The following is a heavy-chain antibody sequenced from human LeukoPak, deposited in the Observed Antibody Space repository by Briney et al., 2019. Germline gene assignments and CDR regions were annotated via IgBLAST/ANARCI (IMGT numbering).Heavy chain of an antibody. CDR3: ARLDVVVPAARAQKSYYYGMDV. V-gene: IGHV1-69*06. D-gene: IGHD2-2*01. CDR1: GGTFSSYA. Sequence: VASVKVSCKASGGTFSSYAISWVRQAPGQGLEWMGGIIPIFGTANYAQKFQGRVTITADKSTSTAYIELSSLRSEDTAVYYCARLDVVVPAARAQKSYYYGMDVWAKGPRSPSPQ. J-gene: IGHJ6*04. CDR2: IIPIFGTA.